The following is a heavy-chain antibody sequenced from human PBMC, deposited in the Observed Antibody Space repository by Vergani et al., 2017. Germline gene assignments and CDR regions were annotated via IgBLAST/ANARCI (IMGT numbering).Heavy chain of an antibody. CDR2: ISNDGRHT. V-gene: IGHV3-30*19. Sequence: QVRRVESGGGVVQTGRSLRLSCAASGFTFSNYGLHWVRQAPGQGLEWVAVISNDGRHTYYADSVRGRFSISRDNSKNTLYLQMNSLRTEDTANYYCRGEMDVWGKGTTVTVSS. CDR1: GFTFSNYG. CDR3: RGEMDV. J-gene: IGHJ6*04.